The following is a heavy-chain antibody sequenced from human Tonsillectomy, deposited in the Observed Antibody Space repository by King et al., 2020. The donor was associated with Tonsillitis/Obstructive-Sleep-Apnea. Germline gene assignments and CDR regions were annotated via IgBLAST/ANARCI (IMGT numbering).Heavy chain of an antibody. Sequence: VQLVESGGGVVQPGRSLRLSCAASELTFINYAIHWVRQAPGKGLEWVSVISYDGTNKYYADSVQGRFTISRDNSKTTLYLQMNSLRAEDTAMYYCASARGLIDPHYFDSWGQGTLVTVSS. CDR2: ISYDGTNK. J-gene: IGHJ4*02. CDR1: ELTFINYA. CDR3: ASARGLIDPHYFDS. V-gene: IGHV3-30*04.